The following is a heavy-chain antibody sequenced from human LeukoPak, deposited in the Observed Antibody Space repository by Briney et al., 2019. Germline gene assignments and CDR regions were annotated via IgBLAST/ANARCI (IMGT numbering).Heavy chain of an antibody. CDR1: GFTFTSYW. CDR2: IKPDGSEK. D-gene: IGHD5-12*01. J-gene: IGHJ4*01. CDR3: ARQLFTSGYHWGY. Sequence: PGGSLRLSCEASGFTFTSYWMSWVRQAPGKGLEWVANIKPDGSEKYYVDSVKGRFTISRDSAKNSVYLQMNSLRAEDTAVYYCARQLFTSGYHWGYWGHGTLVSVSS. V-gene: IGHV3-7*02.